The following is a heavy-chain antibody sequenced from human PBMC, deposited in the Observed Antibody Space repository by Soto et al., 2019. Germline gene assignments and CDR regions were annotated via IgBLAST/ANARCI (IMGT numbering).Heavy chain of an antibody. CDR2: IYPGDSDT. D-gene: IGHD4-4*01. Sequence: ESLKICCKGSGYTFTDYWIGWVGQLPGKGLEWMGIIYPGDSDTRYSPSFQGHVTITVDKSTNTAYLQWNTLRASDTAMYYCARLISNFRYHYYVMAVCGQGSTV. J-gene: IGHJ6*02. V-gene: IGHV5-51*01. CDR3: ARLISNFRYHYYVMAV. CDR1: GYTFTDYW.